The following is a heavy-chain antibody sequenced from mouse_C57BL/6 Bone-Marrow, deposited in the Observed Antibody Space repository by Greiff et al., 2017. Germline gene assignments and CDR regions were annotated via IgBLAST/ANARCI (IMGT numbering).Heavy chain of an antibody. CDR1: GYTFTSYW. J-gene: IGHJ1*03. CDR3: AREARTVVYWYFDV. V-gene: IGHV1-64*01. D-gene: IGHD1-1*01. CDR2: IHPNSGST. Sequence: VQLQQPGAELVKPGASVKLSCKASGYTFTSYWMHWVKQKPGQGLEWIGMIHPNSGSTNYNEKFKSKTTLTVDKSSSTTYMQVSSLTADDSAVYNCAREARTVVYWYFDVWGTGTTVTVSS.